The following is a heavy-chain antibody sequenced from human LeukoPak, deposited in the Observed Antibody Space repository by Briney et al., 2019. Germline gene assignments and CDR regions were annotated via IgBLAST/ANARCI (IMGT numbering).Heavy chain of an antibody. Sequence: AGGSLRLSCAASGCTFDDYGMSWVRQAPGKGLEWVSGINWNGGSTDYADSVKGRFTISRDNGKNSLYLQMNSLRAEDTALYYCVREHYNYYMDVWGKGTTVTVSS. CDR1: GCTFDDYG. V-gene: IGHV3-20*04. J-gene: IGHJ6*03. CDR3: VREHYNYYMDV. CDR2: INWNGGST.